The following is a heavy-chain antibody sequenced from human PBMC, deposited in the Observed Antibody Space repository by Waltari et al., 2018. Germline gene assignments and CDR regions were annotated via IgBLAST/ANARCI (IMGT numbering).Heavy chain of an antibody. CDR1: GLSFSTYW. CDR2: INGDGSTT. D-gene: IGHD2-2*01. CDR3: AAPHSTSWYVSDY. J-gene: IGHJ4*02. Sequence: EVQLVESGGGLVQPGGSLRRSCAPSGLSFSTYWMHWVRQGPGKGLVWVSRINGDGSTTNYADSVKGRFTISRDNAKNTLYLQMNSLRAEDTAVYYCAAPHSTSWYVSDYWGQGALVTVSS. V-gene: IGHV3-74*01.